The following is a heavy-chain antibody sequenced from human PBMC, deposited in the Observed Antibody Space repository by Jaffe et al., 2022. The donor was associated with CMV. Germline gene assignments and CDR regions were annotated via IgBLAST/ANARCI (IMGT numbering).Heavy chain of an antibody. CDR2: ISSSDDRI. CDR3: ARESYCSGDDCYAFVWFDP. D-gene: IGHD2-15*01. CDR1: GFTLRSSG. J-gene: IGHJ5*02. V-gene: IGHV3-48*02. Sequence: EVQLVESGGGLVQPGGSLRLSCAASGFTLRSSGMNWVRQAPGKGLEWISYISSSDDRINYAASVRGRFTISRDNAKNSVYLQMTNLRDEDTAVYYCARESYCSGDDCYAFVWFDPWGQGTLVTVSS.